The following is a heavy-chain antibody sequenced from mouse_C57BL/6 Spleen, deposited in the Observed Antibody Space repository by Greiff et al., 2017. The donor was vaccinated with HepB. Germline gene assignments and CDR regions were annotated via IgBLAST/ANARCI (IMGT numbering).Heavy chain of an antibody. D-gene: IGHD2-4*01. V-gene: IGHV1-59*01. CDR2: IDPSDSYT. Sequence: QVQLQQPGAELVRPGTSVKLSCKASGYTFTSYWMHWVKQRPGQGLEWIGVIDPSDSYTNYNQKFKGKATLTVDTSSSTAYMQLSSLTSEDSAVYYCARSTMITRYYFDYWGQGTTLTVSS. CDR1: GYTFTSYW. CDR3: ARSTMITRYYFDY. J-gene: IGHJ2*01.